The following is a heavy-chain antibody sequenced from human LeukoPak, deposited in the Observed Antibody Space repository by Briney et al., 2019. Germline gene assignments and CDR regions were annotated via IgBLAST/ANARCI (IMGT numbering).Heavy chain of an antibody. J-gene: IGHJ4*02. CDR3: ARDGTGVRGRHPYHDY. CDR1: GYTFTSYY. CDR2: INPSGGST. Sequence: ASVKVSCKASGYTFTSYYMHWVRQAPGQGLEWMGIINPSGGSTSYAQKFQGRVTMTRDTSTSTVYMELSSLRSEDTAVYYCARDGTGVRGRHPYHDYWGQGTLVTVSS. D-gene: IGHD3-10*01. V-gene: IGHV1-46*01.